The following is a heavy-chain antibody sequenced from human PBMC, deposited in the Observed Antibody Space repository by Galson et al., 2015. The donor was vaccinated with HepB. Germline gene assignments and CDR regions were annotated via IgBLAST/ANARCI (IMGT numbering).Heavy chain of an antibody. CDR3: ARPAPVRFGDILSRGPSYYYAMDV. CDR2: IIVIFGQT. J-gene: IGHJ6*02. V-gene: IGHV1-69*06. CDR1: GGIFSSYA. D-gene: IGHD3-10*01. Sequence: SVKVSCKASGGIFSSYAISWMRQAPGQGLEWMGGIIVIFGQTHYAQRFQGRFTITADKSTSTAYMELTSLTSDDTAVYYCARPAPVRFGDILSRGPSYYYAMDVWGQGTTVTVSS.